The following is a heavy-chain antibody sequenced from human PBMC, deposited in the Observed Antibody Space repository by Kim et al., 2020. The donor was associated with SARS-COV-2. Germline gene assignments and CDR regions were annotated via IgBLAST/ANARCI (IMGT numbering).Heavy chain of an antibody. V-gene: IGHV3-33*06. CDR1: GFTFSSYA. CDR2: IWYDGSNK. D-gene: IGHD6-19*01. J-gene: IGHJ4*02. Sequence: GGSLRLSCAASGFTFSSYAMHWVRQAPGKGLEWVAVIWYDGSNKYYADSVKGRFTISRDNSKNTLYLQMNSLRAEDTAVYYCAKDKREGIAVALFDYWGQGTLVTVSS. CDR3: AKDKREGIAVALFDY.